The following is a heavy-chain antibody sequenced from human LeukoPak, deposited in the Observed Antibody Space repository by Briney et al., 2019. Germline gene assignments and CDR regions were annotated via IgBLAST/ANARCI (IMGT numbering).Heavy chain of an antibody. CDR2: IRYDGSNK. CDR3: AKDTAAFYGSGSYYGGDFDY. J-gene: IGHJ4*02. CDR1: GFTFSSYG. V-gene: IGHV3-30*02. Sequence: SGGSLRLSCAASGFTFSSYGMPWVRQAPGKGLEWVAFIRYDGSNKYYADSVKGRFTISRDNSKNTLYLQMNSLRAEDTAVYYCAKDTAAFYGSGSYYGGDFDYWGQGTLVTVSS. D-gene: IGHD3-10*01.